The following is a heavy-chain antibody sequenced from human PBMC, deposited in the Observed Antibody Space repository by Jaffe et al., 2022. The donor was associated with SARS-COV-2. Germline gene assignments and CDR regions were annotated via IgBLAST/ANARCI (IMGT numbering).Heavy chain of an antibody. CDR2: ITGGGSVI. D-gene: IGHD1-26*01. CDR3: VRDNGGGTYSAFDY. V-gene: IGHV3-11*01. Sequence: QVQLVESGGGLVKPGGSLRLSCAASGFTFSDYYMSWIRQAPGKGLEWVSFITGGGSVIYYADSVKGRFTISRDNAKNSLYLQMNSLRDEDTAVYYCVRDNGGGTYSAFDYWGQGTLVTVSS. CDR1: GFTFSDYY. J-gene: IGHJ4*02.